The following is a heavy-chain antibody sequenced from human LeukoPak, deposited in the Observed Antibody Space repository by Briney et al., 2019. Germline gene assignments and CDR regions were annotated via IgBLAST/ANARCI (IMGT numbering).Heavy chain of an antibody. Sequence: GSLRLSCAASGFTFSSYAMHWVRQPPGKGLEWIGEINHSGSTNYNPSLKSRVTISVDTSKNQFSLKLSSVTAADTAVYYCARGRNYYYDSSLGYWGQGTLVTVSS. V-gene: IGHV4-34*01. CDR1: GFTFSSYA. J-gene: IGHJ4*02. D-gene: IGHD3-22*01. CDR2: INHSGST. CDR3: ARGRNYYYDSSLGY.